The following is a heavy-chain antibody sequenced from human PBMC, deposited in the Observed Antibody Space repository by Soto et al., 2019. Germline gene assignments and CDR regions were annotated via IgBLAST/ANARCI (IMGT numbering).Heavy chain of an antibody. J-gene: IGHJ5*02. Sequence: SETLSLTCTVSGGSISSYYWSWIRQPPGKGLEWIGYIYYSGSTNYNPSLKSRVTISVDTSKNQFSLKLSSVTAADTAVYYCARGRRYFDWLLPATWFDPWGQGTLVTVSS. CDR2: IYYSGST. V-gene: IGHV4-59*01. CDR3: ARGRRYFDWLLPATWFDP. CDR1: GGSISSYY. D-gene: IGHD3-9*01.